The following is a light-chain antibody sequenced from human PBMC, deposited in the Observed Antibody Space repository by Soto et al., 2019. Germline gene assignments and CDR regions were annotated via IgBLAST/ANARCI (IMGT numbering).Light chain of an antibody. CDR1: SSDVGGFNY. CDR2: EVS. J-gene: IGLJ3*02. V-gene: IGLV2-14*01. Sequence: QSVLTQPASVSGSPGQSITISCTGTSSDVGGFNYVSWYQQHPGKAPKLIIFEVSNRPSGISTRFFGSKSGNTASLTISELQAEDEADYYCSSFTTSSARVFGGGTKLTVL. CDR3: SSFTTSSARV.